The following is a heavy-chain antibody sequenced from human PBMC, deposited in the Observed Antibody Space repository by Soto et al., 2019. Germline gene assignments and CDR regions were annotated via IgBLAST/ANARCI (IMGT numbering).Heavy chain of an antibody. V-gene: IGHV4-39*07. CDR1: GGSIRGSTSY. J-gene: IGHJ4*02. CDR3: ARASGIGYSGYDSPYYFDS. D-gene: IGHD5-12*01. CDR2: IYHSGST. Sequence: LSLTCTVSGGSIRGSTSYWGWIRQPPGKGLEWIGSIYHSGSTYYSPSLKSRVTISADTSKNQFSLKLTSVTTADTAVYYCARASGIGYSGYDSPYYFDSWGQGTLVTVSS.